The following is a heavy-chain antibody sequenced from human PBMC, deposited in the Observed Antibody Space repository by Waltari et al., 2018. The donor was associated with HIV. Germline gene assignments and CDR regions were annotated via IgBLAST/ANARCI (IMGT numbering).Heavy chain of an antibody. V-gene: IGHV1-8*01. Sequence: QAQLAQSGAEVGKPAASVTVHCKASGNNLATFDINCVRRAPGQGLEWMGWMSINNGNAGYGQRFKGRVTLTRDTSIDTAYMELHSLTPQDTAVYYCVTSRPGAVFGDFWGQGTPVMVSS. J-gene: IGHJ4*02. D-gene: IGHD3-3*01. CDR2: MSINNGNA. CDR1: GNNLATFD. CDR3: VTSRPGAVFGDF.